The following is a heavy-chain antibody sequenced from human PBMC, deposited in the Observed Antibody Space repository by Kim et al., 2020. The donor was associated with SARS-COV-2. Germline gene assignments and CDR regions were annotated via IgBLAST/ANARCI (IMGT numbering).Heavy chain of an antibody. CDR3: ARHRYFDS. CDR2: DSDT. J-gene: IGHJ4*02. V-gene: IGHV5-51*01. Sequence: DSDTRYSPSFQGQVTISADKSISTAYLQWSSLKASDSAMYYCARHRYFDSWGQGTLVTVSS.